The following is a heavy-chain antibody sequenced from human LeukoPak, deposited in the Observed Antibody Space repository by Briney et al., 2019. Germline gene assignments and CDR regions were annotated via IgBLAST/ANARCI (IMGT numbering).Heavy chain of an antibody. CDR3: ARGGSGNFYY. CDR2: IGIDGGST. D-gene: IGHD1-26*01. Sequence: GGSLRLSCTASGFTFSGYWMNWVRQAPGKGLVWVSRIGIDGGSTTYADSVKGRFTISRDNAKNTLYLQMTSLRAEDTAVYYCARGGSGNFYYWGQGTLVALSS. J-gene: IGHJ4*02. V-gene: IGHV3-74*03. CDR1: GFTFSGYW.